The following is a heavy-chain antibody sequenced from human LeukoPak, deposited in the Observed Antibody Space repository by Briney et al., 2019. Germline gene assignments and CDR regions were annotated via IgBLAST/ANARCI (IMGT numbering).Heavy chain of an antibody. CDR1: GGSISSGGYY. Sequence: SETLSLTCTVSGGSISSGGYYWSWIRQHPGKGLEWIGYIYYSGSTNYNPSLKSRVTISVDASKNQFSLKLSSVTAADTAVYYCARVDSIVGATTSLDWFDSWGQGTLVTVSS. CDR2: IYYSGST. J-gene: IGHJ5*01. D-gene: IGHD1-26*01. CDR3: ARVDSIVGATTSLDWFDS. V-gene: IGHV4-61*08.